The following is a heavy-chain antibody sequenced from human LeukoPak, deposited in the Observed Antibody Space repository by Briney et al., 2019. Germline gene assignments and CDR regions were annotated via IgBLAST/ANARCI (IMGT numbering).Heavy chain of an antibody. CDR2: ISTYNGNT. CDR1: GYTFTSYG. Sequence: GASVKVSCKASGYTFTSYGISWVRQAPGQGLEWMGWISTYNGNTNYAQKLQGRVTMTTDTSTSTAYMELRSLRSDDTAVYYCARDLHRVVVRGVPHYYCYMDVWGKGTTVTVSS. J-gene: IGHJ6*03. D-gene: IGHD3-10*01. V-gene: IGHV1-18*01. CDR3: ARDLHRVVVRGVPHYYCYMDV.